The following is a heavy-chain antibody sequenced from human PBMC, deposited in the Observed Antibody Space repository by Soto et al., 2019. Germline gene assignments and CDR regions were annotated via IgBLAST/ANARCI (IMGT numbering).Heavy chain of an antibody. J-gene: IGHJ6*03. V-gene: IGHV1-18*01. CDR3: VRDHHDFSSDYHYYHMDV. Sequence: QAQLVRSGAEMKKPGASVKVSCKASGYTLSNYGISWVRQAPGQGLEWMGWSSTYNGNTKYAKKFQGRVTMTTDTSTSTAYMELRSLRSDDTAVYYCVRDHHDFSSDYHYYHMDVWGKGTTVTVSS. D-gene: IGHD3-3*01. CDR2: SSTYNGNT. CDR1: GYTLSNYG.